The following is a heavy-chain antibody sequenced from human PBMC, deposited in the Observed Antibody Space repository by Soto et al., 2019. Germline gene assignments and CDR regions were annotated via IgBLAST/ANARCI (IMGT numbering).Heavy chain of an antibody. Sequence: AGGSLRLSCAASGFTFSSYGMHWVRQAPGKGLEWVAVISYDGSNKYYADSVKGRFTISRDNSKNTLYLQMNSLRAEDTAVYYCAKAPSKVYSSSSLGYWGQGTLVTVSS. V-gene: IGHV3-30*18. CDR2: ISYDGSNK. CDR3: AKAPSKVYSSSSLGY. CDR1: GFTFSSYG. D-gene: IGHD5-18*01. J-gene: IGHJ4*02.